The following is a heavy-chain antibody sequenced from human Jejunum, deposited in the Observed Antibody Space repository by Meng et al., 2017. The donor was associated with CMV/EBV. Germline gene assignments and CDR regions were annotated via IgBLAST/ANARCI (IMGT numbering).Heavy chain of an antibody. CDR1: GYTFASYG. CDR3: ARGTPGRSYSDY. D-gene: IGHD3-10*01. J-gene: IGHJ4*02. CDR2: FVNNVDT. V-gene: IGHV1-18*01. Sequence: GHLLQCGAGVKKPGASVGVSREASGYTFASYGISWLRQAPGQGLEWMGWFVNNVDTYSAQKFQGRVTMTTDTHTSTAFMELRSLRSDDTAVYYCARGTPGRSYSDYWGQGTLVTVSS.